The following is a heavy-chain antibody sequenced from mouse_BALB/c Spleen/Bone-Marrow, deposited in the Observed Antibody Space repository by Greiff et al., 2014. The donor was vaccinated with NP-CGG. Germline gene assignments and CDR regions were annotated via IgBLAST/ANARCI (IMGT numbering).Heavy chain of an antibody. D-gene: IGHD3-3*01. J-gene: IGHJ4*01. CDR1: GFTFSSFG. V-gene: IGHV5-17*02. CDR2: ISGGSSTI. CDR3: TRSGTLGAMDY. Sequence: EVQLQQSGGGLVQPGGSRKLSCAASGFTFSSFGMHWVRQAPEKGLEWVAYISGGSSTIYYADTMKGRFTISRDNPKNTLFLQMTSLRSEDTAMYYCTRSGTLGAMDYWGQGTSVTVSS.